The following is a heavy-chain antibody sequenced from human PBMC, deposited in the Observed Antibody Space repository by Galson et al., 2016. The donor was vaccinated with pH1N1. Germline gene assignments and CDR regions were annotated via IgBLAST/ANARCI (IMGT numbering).Heavy chain of an antibody. J-gene: IGHJ3*02. CDR1: GYRFTSYW. CDR3: ARQYDFGDYRGNAFDI. D-gene: IGHD4-17*01. Sequence: QSGAEVTKPGESLKISCKASGYRFTSYWIAWVRQVPGKGLEWVGVVNPGGSTIRYGPPFQGQVTISSDKSINTAYLQWIRLKASDTATYYCARQYDFGDYRGNAFDIWGQGTMVIVSS. V-gene: IGHV5-51*03. CDR2: VNPGGSTI.